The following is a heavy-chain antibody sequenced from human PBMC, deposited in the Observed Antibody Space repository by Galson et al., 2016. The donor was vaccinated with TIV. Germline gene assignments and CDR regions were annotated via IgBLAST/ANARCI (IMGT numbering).Heavy chain of an antibody. J-gene: IGHJ4*02. CDR1: GFTFVGYY. V-gene: IGHV1-2*02. D-gene: IGHD3-16*01. CDR2: INPSGGA. Sequence: SVKASCKASGFTFVGYYLYWVRQAPGQGLEWMGWINPSGGAIYAQKFQDRVIMTRDTSITTAYMEMRSLRFDDTAVYYYAGGGGSHWGYYWGQGTLVTVSS. CDR3: AGGGGSHWGYY.